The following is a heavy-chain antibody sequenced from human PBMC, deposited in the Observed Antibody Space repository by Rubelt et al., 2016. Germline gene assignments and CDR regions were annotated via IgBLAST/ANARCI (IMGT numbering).Heavy chain of an antibody. CDR3: ATEFNNWNDVY. CDR2: IHPSGGST. V-gene: IGHV1-46*01. CDR1: GYTSTSSY. Sequence: QAQLVQSGAEVKKPGASVKVSCKASGYTSTSSYIHWVRQAPGQGLEWMGIIHPSGGSTSYAQQFQDRVTMTRDTSTSTVYMELSSLRSEDTAVYYCATEFNNWNDVYWGQGTLVTVSS. J-gene: IGHJ4*02. D-gene: IGHD1-1*01.